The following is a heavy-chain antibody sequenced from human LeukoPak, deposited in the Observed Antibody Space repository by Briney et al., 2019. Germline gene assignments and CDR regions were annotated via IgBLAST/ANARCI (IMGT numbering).Heavy chain of an antibody. CDR2: IYPADSDT. D-gene: IGHD5-24*01. Sequence: GESLKISCKGSGYIFTYYWIGWVRQMPGKGLEWMGIIYPADSDTRYSPSFQGQVTISADKSTSTAYLQWSSLKASDTAMYYCARQDGRALYYFDYWGQGTLVTVSS. CDR1: GYIFTYYW. J-gene: IGHJ4*02. V-gene: IGHV5-51*01. CDR3: ARQDGRALYYFDY.